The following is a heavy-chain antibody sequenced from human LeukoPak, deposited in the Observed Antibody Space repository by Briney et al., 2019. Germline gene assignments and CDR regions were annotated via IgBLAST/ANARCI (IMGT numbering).Heavy chain of an antibody. CDR2: IKSKTDGGTT. CDR1: GYTFSNAW. CDR3: TKQGYCSGGSCYDHYYYGMDV. Sequence: PGGSLRLSCAASGYTFSNAWMNWVRQAPGKGLEWVGRIKSKTDGGTTDYAAPVKGRFTISRDDSKNTLYLQMNSLKTEDTAVYYCTKQGYCSGGSCYDHYYYGMDVWGQGTTVTVSS. V-gene: IGHV3-15*07. D-gene: IGHD2-15*01. J-gene: IGHJ6*02.